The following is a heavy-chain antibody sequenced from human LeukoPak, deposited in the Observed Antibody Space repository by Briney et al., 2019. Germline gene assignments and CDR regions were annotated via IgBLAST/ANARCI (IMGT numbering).Heavy chain of an antibody. J-gene: IGHJ4*02. D-gene: IGHD3-22*01. CDR1: GGTFSSYA. CDR2: IIPIFGTA. Sequence: GASVKVSCKASGGTFSSYAISWVRQAPGQGLEWMGGIIPIFGTANYAQKFQGRVTITADESTSTAYMELSSLRSDDTAVYYCARVAYYYDSSGYFDYWGQGTLVTVSS. CDR3: ARVAYYYDSSGYFDY. V-gene: IGHV1-69*13.